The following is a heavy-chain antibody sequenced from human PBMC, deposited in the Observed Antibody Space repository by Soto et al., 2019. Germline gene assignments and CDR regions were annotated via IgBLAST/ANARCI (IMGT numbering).Heavy chain of an antibody. V-gene: IGHV3-23*01. D-gene: IGHD6-13*01. CDR3: AKVQQQLVRFPDFDY. J-gene: IGHJ4*02. CDR2: ISGSGGST. CDR1: GFTFSSYA. Sequence: GGSLRLSCAASGFTFSSYAMSWVRQAPGKGLEWVSAISGSGGSTYYADSVKGRFTISRDNSKNTLYLQMNSLRAEDTAVYYCAKVQQQLVRFPDFDYWGQGTLVTVSS.